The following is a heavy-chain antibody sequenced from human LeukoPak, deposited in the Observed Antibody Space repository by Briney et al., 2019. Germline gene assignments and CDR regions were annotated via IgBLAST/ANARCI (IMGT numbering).Heavy chain of an antibody. J-gene: IGHJ6*03. CDR2: IYYSGST. CDR1: GGSISSSSYY. D-gene: IGHD6-13*01. V-gene: IGHV4-39*07. CDR3: ARDGIAAINYYYYYMDV. Sequence: SETLSVTCTVSGGSISSSSYYWGWIRQPPGKGLEWIGSIYYSGSTYYNPSLKSRVSISVDTSQNQFSLKLSSVTAADKAVYYCARDGIAAINYYYYYMDVWGKGTTVTVSS.